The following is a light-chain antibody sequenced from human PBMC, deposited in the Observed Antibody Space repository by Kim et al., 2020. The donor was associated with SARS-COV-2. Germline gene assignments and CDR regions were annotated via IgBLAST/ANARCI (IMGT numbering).Light chain of an antibody. Sequence: VSPGETVTIPCRASQSISGWLAWYQQKPGKAPKLLIFEASSLESGVPSRFSGSGYGTQFTLAISSLQPDDFATYYCQQYNIYPWTFGQGTKVEIK. J-gene: IGKJ1*01. V-gene: IGKV1-5*01. CDR1: QSISGW. CDR2: EAS. CDR3: QQYNIYPWT.